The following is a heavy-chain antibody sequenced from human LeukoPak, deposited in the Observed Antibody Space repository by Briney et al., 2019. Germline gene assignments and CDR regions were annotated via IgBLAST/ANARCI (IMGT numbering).Heavy chain of an antibody. V-gene: IGHV1-69*05. CDR3: ARERRGGLSGSLGGLFASYYTYYYMDV. CDR1: GGTFSSYA. Sequence: SVKVSCKASGGTFSSYAISWVRQAPGQGLEWMGGIIPIFGTANYAQKFQGRVTITTDESTSTAYMELSSLRPEDTAVYFCARERRGGLSGSLGGLFASYYTYYYMDVWGRGTTVTVSS. D-gene: IGHD3-16*01. J-gene: IGHJ6*03. CDR2: IIPIFGTA.